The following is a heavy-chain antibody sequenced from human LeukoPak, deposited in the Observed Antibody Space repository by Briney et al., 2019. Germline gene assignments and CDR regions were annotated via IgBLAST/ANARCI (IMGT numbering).Heavy chain of an antibody. CDR1: GFTFSSYA. J-gene: IGHJ5*02. CDR2: ISGSGGST. Sequence: GGSLRLSCAASGFTFSSYAMSWVRQAPGKGLEWVSAISGSGGSTYYADSVKGRFTISRDNSKNTLYLQMNSLRAEDTAVYYCAKDSEGYGSSRWGPDWFDPWGQGTLVTVSS. D-gene: IGHD6-13*01. CDR3: AKDSEGYGSSRWGPDWFDP. V-gene: IGHV3-23*01.